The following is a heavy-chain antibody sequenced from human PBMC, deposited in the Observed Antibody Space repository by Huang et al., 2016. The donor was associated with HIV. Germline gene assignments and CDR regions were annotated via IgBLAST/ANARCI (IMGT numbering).Heavy chain of an antibody. J-gene: IGHJ4*02. CDR1: GYTFSTYS. Sequence: EVQLVESGGGLAQPGGSLRLSCVASGYTFSTYSMNWVLQAPGKGLEWVSYLSKTSGATCYAESVKGLFTVSRDNVKNSLYLQMNRLRVEDTAMYYCVRDSSSGLQLRYWGQGALVIVS. D-gene: IGHD3-22*01. V-gene: IGHV3-48*01. CDR3: VRDSSSGLQLRY. CDR2: LSKTSGAT.